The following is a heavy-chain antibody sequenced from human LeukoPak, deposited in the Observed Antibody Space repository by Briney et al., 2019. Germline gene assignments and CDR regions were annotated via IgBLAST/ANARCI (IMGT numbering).Heavy chain of an antibody. CDR2: MNPNNGNT. V-gene: IGHV1-8*01. Sequence: ASVKASCKASGYTFTSYDINWVRQATGQGLEWMGWMNPNNGNTGYAQKFQGRVTMTRNTSISTAYMELSSLRSEDTAVYYCARGGSGVATIVVWGQGTLVTVSS. CDR3: ARGGSGVATIVV. CDR1: GYTFTSYD. D-gene: IGHD5-12*01. J-gene: IGHJ4*02.